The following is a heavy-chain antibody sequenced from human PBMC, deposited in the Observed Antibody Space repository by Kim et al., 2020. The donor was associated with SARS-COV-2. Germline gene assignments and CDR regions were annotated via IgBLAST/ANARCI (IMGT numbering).Heavy chain of an antibody. CDR3: ARASIPYCSSTSCYGYWFDP. V-gene: IGHV4-31*03. J-gene: IGHJ5*02. Sequence: SETLSLTCTVSGGSISSGGYYWSWIRQHPGKGLEWIGYIYYSGSTYYNPSLKSRVTISVDTSKNQFSLKLSSVTAADTAVYYCARASIPYCSSTSCYGYWFDPWGQGTLVTVSS. CDR2: IYYSGST. D-gene: IGHD2-2*01. CDR1: GGSISSGGYY.